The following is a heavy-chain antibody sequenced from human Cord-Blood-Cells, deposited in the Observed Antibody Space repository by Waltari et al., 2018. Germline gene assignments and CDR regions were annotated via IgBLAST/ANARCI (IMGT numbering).Heavy chain of an antibody. CDR2: KSYDGSNK. Sequence: QVQLVESGGGVVQPGRSLRLSCAASGFTFSSYGMHWVRQAPGKGLEWGAVKSYDGSNKYYADSVEGRFTISRDNSKNTLYLPMSSLRAEDTAVYYCAKDYRLLEWLFDYWGQGALATVSS. CDR1: GFTFSSYG. CDR3: AKDYRLLEWLFDY. V-gene: IGHV3-30*18. D-gene: IGHD3-3*01. J-gene: IGHJ4*02.